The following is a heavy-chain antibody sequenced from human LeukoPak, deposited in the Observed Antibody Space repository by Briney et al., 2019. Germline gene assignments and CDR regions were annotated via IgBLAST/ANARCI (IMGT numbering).Heavy chain of an antibody. Sequence: ASVKVSCKASGYTFTGYYMHWVRQAPGQGLEWMGRINPNSGGTNYAQKFQGRVTMTRDTSISTAYMELSRLRSDDTAVYYCARRPFYDSSGYYYVELDYWRQGTLVTVSS. D-gene: IGHD3-22*01. J-gene: IGHJ4*02. V-gene: IGHV1-2*06. CDR3: ARRPFYDSSGYYYVELDY. CDR2: INPNSGGT. CDR1: GYTFTGYY.